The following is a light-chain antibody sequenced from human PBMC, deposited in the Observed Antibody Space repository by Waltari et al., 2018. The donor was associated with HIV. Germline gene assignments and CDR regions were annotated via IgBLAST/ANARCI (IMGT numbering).Light chain of an antibody. CDR1: QSIANH. J-gene: IGKJ3*01. CDR3: QQSFSTPLT. V-gene: IGKV1-39*01. Sequence: IQMTQSPSSLSASVGDRVPISCRASQSIANHLNWYQQKPGKAPNLLIYAAVNLQSGVSSRFSGSGSGTDFALIINSLQSEDFATYYCQQSFSTPLTFGPGTKVDLK. CDR2: AAV.